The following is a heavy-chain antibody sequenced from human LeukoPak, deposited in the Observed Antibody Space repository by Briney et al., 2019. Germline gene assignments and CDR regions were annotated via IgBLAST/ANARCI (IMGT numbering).Heavy chain of an antibody. D-gene: IGHD5-18*01. J-gene: IGHJ6*03. CDR2: IYHSGNT. Sequence: SETLSLTCAVSGGSISRSNWWSWVRQPPGKGLEWIGEIYHSGNTKYNPSLKSRVTISMDKSKNHFSLRVNSVVAADTAIYYCARAPDTAIPYYYMDVWGKGTTVTVSS. CDR1: GGSISRSNW. CDR3: ARAPDTAIPYYYMDV. V-gene: IGHV4-4*02.